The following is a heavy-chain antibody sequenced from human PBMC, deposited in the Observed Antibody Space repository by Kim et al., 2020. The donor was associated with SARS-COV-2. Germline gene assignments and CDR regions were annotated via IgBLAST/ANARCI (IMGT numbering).Heavy chain of an antibody. CDR1: GGSISGDNYY. V-gene: IGHV4-39*01. CDR3: TRAGPSPYGLYGSVDY. D-gene: IGHD1-26*01. J-gene: IGHJ4*02. Sequence: SETLSLTCTVSGGSISGDNYYWGWIRQPPGKGLEWIGSISYSGSNYYTPSLKSRVTISVDTSTSQFFLKMYSVTVADTAVYYCTRAGPSPYGLYGSVDYWGQGALVTVSS. CDR2: ISYSGSN.